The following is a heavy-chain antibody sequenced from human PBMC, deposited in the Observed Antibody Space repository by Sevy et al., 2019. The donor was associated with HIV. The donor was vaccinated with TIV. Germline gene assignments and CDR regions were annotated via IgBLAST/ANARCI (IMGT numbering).Heavy chain of an antibody. CDR1: GFTFSGAW. CDR3: TTYWGGVYDYVRAFDV. V-gene: IGHV3-15*01. J-gene: IGHJ3*01. Sequence: GGSLRLSCAASGFTFSGAWMNWVRQAPGKGLEWVGRIRNNNEGGITEFAAPVQGRFSISRGDSRNMVYLQMNSLRTEDTAVYYCTTYWGGVYDYVRAFDVWGQGTMVTVSS. D-gene: IGHD3-16*01. CDR2: IRNNNEGGIT.